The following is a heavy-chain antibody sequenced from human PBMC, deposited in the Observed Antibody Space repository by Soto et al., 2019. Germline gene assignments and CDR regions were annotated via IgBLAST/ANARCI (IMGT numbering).Heavy chain of an antibody. CDR2: IYHSGST. D-gene: IGHD3-10*01. CDR1: GGSISSYY. Sequence: SETLSLTCTVSGGSISSYYWSWIRQPPGKGLEWIGYIYHSGSTYYNPSLKSRVTISVDRSKNQFSLKLSSVTAADTAVYYCARDWGNYYGSGSPLYNWFDPWGQGTLVTVS. V-gene: IGHV4-59*01. CDR3: ARDWGNYYGSGSPLYNWFDP. J-gene: IGHJ5*02.